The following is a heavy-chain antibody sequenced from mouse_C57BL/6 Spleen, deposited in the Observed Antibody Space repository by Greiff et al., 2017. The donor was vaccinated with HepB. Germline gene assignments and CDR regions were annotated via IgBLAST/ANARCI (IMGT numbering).Heavy chain of an antibody. CDR3: ARGGLGLDY. CDR1: GYTFTSYW. D-gene: IGHD4-1*01. V-gene: IGHV1-69*01. Sequence: VQLQQSGAELVMPGASVKLSCKASGYTFTSYWMHWVKQRPGQGLEWIGEIDPSDSYTNYNQKFKGKSTLTVDKSSSTAYMQLSSLTSEDSAVYYWARGGLGLDYWGQGTTLTVSS. J-gene: IGHJ2*01. CDR2: IDPSDSYT.